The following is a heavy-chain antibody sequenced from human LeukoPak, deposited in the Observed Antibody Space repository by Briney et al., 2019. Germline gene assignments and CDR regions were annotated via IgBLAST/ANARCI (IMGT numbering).Heavy chain of an antibody. CDR3: AKDDYGDYWDAFDI. D-gene: IGHD4-17*01. CDR1: GFTFSSYA. CDR2: ISGSGSTT. Sequence: GGSLRLSCAASGFTFSSYAMSWVRQAPGKGLEWVSTISGSGSTTYYADSVKGRFTISRDNSDNTLYLQMNSLRAEDTAVYYCAKDDYGDYWDAFDIWGQGTMVTVSS. J-gene: IGHJ3*02. V-gene: IGHV3-23*01.